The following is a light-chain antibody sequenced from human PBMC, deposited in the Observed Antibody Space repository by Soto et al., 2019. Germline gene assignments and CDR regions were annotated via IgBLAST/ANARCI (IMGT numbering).Light chain of an antibody. CDR3: QQYIRRPLS. CDR2: DAS. CDR1: QDVTNS. V-gene: IGKV3-15*01. J-gene: IGKJ5*01. Sequence: ILMTHSPATLSLSPGDVVTLSFRAAQDVTNSVAWYQQKSGQAPRLLIYDASARASGVSARFSGSGSGTDFTLTISGLQAEDFAVYFCQQYIRRPLSFGQGTRLEIK.